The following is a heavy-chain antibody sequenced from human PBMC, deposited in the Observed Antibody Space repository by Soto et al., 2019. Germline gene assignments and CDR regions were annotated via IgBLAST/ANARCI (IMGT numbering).Heavy chain of an antibody. D-gene: IGHD1-1*01. Sequence: QVQLQQWGAGLLKPSETLSLTCAVYGGFVSSGSYYWSWIRQPPGKGLEWIGEMSHSGGTHFNPSLNSRVTISVDTCKNQFSLKMSSVTAAGTALYYCARVERGTATTVVDAFDIWGPGTMVTVSS. CDR3: ARVERGTATTVVDAFDI. CDR1: GGFVSSGSYY. J-gene: IGHJ3*02. V-gene: IGHV4-34*01. CDR2: MSHSGGT.